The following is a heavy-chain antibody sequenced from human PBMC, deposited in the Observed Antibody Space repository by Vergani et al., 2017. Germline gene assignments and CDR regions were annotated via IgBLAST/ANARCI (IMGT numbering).Heavy chain of an antibody. CDR3: ARDAITMVRGGQGAFDI. V-gene: IGHV4-59*01. CDR1: GGSISSYY. Sequence: QVQLQESGPGLVKPSETLSLTCTVSGGSISSYYWSWIRQPPGQGLEWIGYIYYSGSTNYNPSLKSRVTISVDTSKNQFSLKLSSVTAADTAVYYCARDAITMVRGGQGAFDIWGQGTMVTVSS. D-gene: IGHD3-10*01. CDR2: IYYSGST. J-gene: IGHJ3*02.